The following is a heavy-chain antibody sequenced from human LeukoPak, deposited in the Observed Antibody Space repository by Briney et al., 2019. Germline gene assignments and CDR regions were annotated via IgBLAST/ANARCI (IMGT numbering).Heavy chain of an antibody. Sequence: PSETLSLTCTVSGGSIDSNSWTWIRQPPGMGLEWIGYIYYSGTTNYNPSLKSRVTMSVDMSKNQFSLKLSSVTAADTAVYYCARRSSSWKNWFDPWGQGTLVTVSS. CDR3: ARRSSSWKNWFDP. J-gene: IGHJ5*02. D-gene: IGHD6-13*01. CDR1: GGSIDSNS. CDR2: IYYSGTT. V-gene: IGHV4-59*01.